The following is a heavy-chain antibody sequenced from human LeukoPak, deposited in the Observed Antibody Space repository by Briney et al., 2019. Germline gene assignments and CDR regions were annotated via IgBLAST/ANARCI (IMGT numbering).Heavy chain of an antibody. CDR2: IRGGGAST. D-gene: IGHD6-13*01. Sequence: GGSLRLSCAASGFTVSSYAMGWVRQAPGGGGEWVSAIRGGGASTYYAGSVEGRLTSSRDKSKSTFYLQMNNRRAQDTSVHVCAGLAAAINDCFDAWGQGTLVTVSS. J-gene: IGHJ5*02. CDR3: AGLAAAINDCFDA. CDR1: GFTVSSYA. V-gene: IGHV3-23*01.